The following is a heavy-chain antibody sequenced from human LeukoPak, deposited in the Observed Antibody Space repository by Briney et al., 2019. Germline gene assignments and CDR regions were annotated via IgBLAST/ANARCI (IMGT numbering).Heavy chain of an antibody. CDR1: GGSISSANYY. D-gene: IGHD3-16*01. J-gene: IGHJ4*02. CDR3: VRHPRGGPYFDY. Sequence: PSETLSLTCDVSGGSISSANYYWSWVRQPPGKGLEWIGYIYYSGSTTYNPSLKSRVTISVDTSKNQFSLKLTSVTAADTGVYYCVRHPRGGPYFDYWGQGTLVTVSS. CDR2: IYYSGST. V-gene: IGHV4-61*01.